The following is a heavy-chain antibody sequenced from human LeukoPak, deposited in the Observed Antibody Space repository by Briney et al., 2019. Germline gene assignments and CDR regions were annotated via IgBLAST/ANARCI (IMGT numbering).Heavy chain of an antibody. CDR3: ARGEYYDSSALDY. D-gene: IGHD3-22*01. V-gene: IGHV5-51*01. CDR1: GYSFTNYW. CDR2: IYPGGSDT. J-gene: IGHJ4*02. Sequence: GESLKISCKGSGYSFTNYWIGWVRQMPGKGLEWMGIIYPGGSDTRYSPSFQGQVTISADKSISTAYLQWSSLKASDTAMYYCARGEYYDSSALDYWGQGTLVTVSS.